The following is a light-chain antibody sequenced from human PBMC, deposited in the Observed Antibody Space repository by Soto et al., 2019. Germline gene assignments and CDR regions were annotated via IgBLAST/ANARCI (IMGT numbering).Light chain of an antibody. V-gene: IGKV3-20*01. CDR3: QHYGGSVLT. CDR1: HDISSSY. Sequence: EIVLTQSPGALSLSPGERATLSCRTSHDISSSYLAWYQQKRGQAPRLLMYVASTRATGIPDRFSGSGSGTDFTRTISRLELDDFAAYYCQHYGGSVLTFGGGTKVEIK. CDR2: VAS. J-gene: IGKJ4*01.